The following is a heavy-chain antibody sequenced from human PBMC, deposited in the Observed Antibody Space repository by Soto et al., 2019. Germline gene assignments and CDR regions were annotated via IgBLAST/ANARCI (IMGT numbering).Heavy chain of an antibody. CDR2: ISYDGSNK. J-gene: IGHJ4*02. Sequence: GGSLRLSCAASGFTFSSYAMHWVRQAPGKGLEWVAVISYDGSNKYYADFVKGRLTISRDNSKNTLYLQMNSLRAEDTAVYYCARGGGNTRIDYWGQGTLVTVSS. D-gene: IGHD3-16*01. CDR3: ARGGGNTRIDY. CDR1: GFTFSSYA. V-gene: IGHV3-30*14.